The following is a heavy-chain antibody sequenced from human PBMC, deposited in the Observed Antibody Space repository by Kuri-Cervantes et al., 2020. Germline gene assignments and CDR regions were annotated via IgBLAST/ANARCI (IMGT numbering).Heavy chain of an antibody. J-gene: IGHJ4*02. Sequence: SLSLSCAACGFTFSSYAMHWVRQAPGKGLEWVAVISYDGSSKYYADSVKGRFTISRDNSKNTLYLQMNSLRAEDTAVYYCARGLGLRFLEWLGPFEYWGQGTLVTVSS. D-gene: IGHD3-3*01. V-gene: IGHV3-30-3*01. CDR3: ARGLGLRFLEWLGPFEY. CDR1: GFTFSSYA. CDR2: ISYDGSSK.